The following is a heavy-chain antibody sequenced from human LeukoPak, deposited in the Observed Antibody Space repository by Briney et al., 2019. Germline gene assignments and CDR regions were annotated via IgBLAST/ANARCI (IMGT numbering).Heavy chain of an antibody. CDR2: FDPEDGET. D-gene: IGHD3-10*01. CDR3: ARSAKLLWFGDRNWFDP. Sequence: ALVKVSCKVSGYTLTELSMHWVRQAPGKGLEWMGGFDPEDGETTYAQKFQGRVTMTEDTSTDTAYMELSSLRSEDTAVYYCARSAKLLWFGDRNWFDPWGQGTLVTVSS. V-gene: IGHV1-24*01. J-gene: IGHJ5*02. CDR1: GYTLTELS.